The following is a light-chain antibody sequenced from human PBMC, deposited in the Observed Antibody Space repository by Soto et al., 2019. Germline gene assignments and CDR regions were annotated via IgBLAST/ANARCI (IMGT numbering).Light chain of an antibody. CDR2: EVS. Sequence: QSVLTQPPSASGSPGQSVTISCSGTSSDTGDYNYVSWYQQHPGKAPKLMIYEVSKRPSGVPDRFSGSKSGNTASLTVSGLQAEDEADYYCSSYAGSDNYVFGTGTKVTLL. CDR1: SSDTGDYNY. J-gene: IGLJ1*01. CDR3: SSYAGSDNYV. V-gene: IGLV2-8*01.